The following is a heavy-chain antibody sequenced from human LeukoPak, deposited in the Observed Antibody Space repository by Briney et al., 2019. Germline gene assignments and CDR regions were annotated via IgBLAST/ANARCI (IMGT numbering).Heavy chain of an antibody. CDR1: GGSFSGYY. CDR3: ARGQGTVTTH. D-gene: IGHD4-17*01. V-gene: IGHV4-34*01. Sequence: PSETLSLTCAVSGGSFSGYYWTWIRQPPGRGLEWIGEINHSGSANYNPSLKSRVTISLDTSKNQFSLKLSSVTAADTAVYYCARGQGTVTTHWGQGTLVTVSS. J-gene: IGHJ4*02. CDR2: INHSGSA.